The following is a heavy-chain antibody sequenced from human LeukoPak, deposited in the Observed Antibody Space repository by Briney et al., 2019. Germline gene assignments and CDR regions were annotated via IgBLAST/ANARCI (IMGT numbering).Heavy chain of an antibody. D-gene: IGHD6-19*01. Sequence: PGGSLRLSCAASGFTFSSYSMNWVRQAPGKGLEWVSYISTSGSTKYYADSVKGRFTISRDNARNSLYLEMNSLRAEDTAVYYCASQKGRIAVAVDYWGQGTLVTVSS. J-gene: IGHJ4*02. CDR3: ASQKGRIAVAVDY. CDR1: GFTFSSYS. CDR2: ISTSGSTK. V-gene: IGHV3-48*04.